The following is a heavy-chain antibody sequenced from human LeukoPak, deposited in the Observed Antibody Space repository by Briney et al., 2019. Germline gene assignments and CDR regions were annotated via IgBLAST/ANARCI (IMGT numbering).Heavy chain of an antibody. Sequence: GASVKVSCKASGYAVSDYFIHWVRQAPAQGLEWMRRINPNSGVTEYAQNFQGRVTMTRDTSISVTYMELNRLTSDDTAVYYCARDLSSTANWELDYWGQGTLVTVSS. D-gene: IGHD7-27*01. V-gene: IGHV1-2*06. CDR1: GYAVSDYF. CDR3: ARDLSSTANWELDY. J-gene: IGHJ4*02. CDR2: INPNSGVT.